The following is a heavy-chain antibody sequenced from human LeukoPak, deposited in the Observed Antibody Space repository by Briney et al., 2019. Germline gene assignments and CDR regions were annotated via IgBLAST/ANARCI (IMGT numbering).Heavy chain of an antibody. D-gene: IGHD6-13*01. CDR2: INPSGGST. V-gene: IGHV1-46*01. CDR3: ARGTGYSSSWYSIGLDY. Sequence: ASVKVSCKASGYTFTSYYMHWVRQAPGQGLEWMGIINPSGGSTSYAQKFQGRVTMTRDMSTSTVYMELSSLRSEDTAVYYCARGTGYSSSWYSIGLDYWGQGTLVTVSS. CDR1: GYTFTSYY. J-gene: IGHJ4*02.